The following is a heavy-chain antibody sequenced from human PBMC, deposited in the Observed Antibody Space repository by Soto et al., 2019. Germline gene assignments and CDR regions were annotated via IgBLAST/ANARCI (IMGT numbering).Heavy chain of an antibody. CDR3: ARRRYYDSVDALDI. CDR2: IYYSGST. V-gene: IGHV4-61*01. CDR1: DVSVSSNTYY. D-gene: IGHD3-22*01. Sequence: QVHLQESGPGLVKPSETLSLTCTVSDVSVSSNTYYWTWIRQPPGKGLEWIAYIYYSGSTNYNPSLKSRVTISVDTSKNQFSLKLSSVTAADTAVYYCARRRYYDSVDALDIWGQGTMVTVSS. J-gene: IGHJ3*02.